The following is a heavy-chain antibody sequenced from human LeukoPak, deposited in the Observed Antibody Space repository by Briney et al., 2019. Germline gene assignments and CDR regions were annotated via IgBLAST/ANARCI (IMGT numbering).Heavy chain of an antibody. V-gene: IGHV3-30*04. CDR3: AREEELVLTGYYDYYYYDMDV. D-gene: IGHD3-9*01. J-gene: IGHJ6*02. Sequence: PGRSLRLSCAASGFTFSSYAMHWVRQAPGKGLEWVAVISYDGSNKYYADSVKGRFTISRDNSKNTLYLQMNSLRAEDTAVYYCAREEELVLTGYYDYYYYDMDVWGQGTTVTVSS. CDR2: ISYDGSNK. CDR1: GFTFSSYA.